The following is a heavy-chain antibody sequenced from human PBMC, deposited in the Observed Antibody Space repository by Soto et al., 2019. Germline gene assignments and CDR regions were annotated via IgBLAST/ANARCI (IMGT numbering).Heavy chain of an antibody. CDR1: GGTFSSYT. CDR3: ARDLSSIAAATRVGAHDAFDI. CDR2: IIPILGIA. Sequence: SVKVSCKASGGTFSSYTISWVRQAPGKGIEWMGRIIPILGIANYAQKFQGRVTITADKSTSTAYMELSSLRSEDTAVYYCARDLSSIAAATRVGAHDAFDIWGQGTMVTVSS. V-gene: IGHV1-69*04. D-gene: IGHD6-13*01. J-gene: IGHJ3*02.